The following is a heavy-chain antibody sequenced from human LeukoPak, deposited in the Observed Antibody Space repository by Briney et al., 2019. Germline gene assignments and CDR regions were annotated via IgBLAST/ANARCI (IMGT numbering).Heavy chain of an antibody. CDR1: EFIFSSYG. V-gene: IGHV3-30*02. CDR3: AKDGAGSGWTFDY. CDR2: IRYDGTNK. J-gene: IGHJ4*02. Sequence: GGSLRLSCAASEFIFSSYGMHWVRQAPGKGLEWVAFIRYDGTNKSYADSVKGRFTISTDNSKNTLYLQMNSLRAEDTAVYYCAKDGAGSGWTFDYWGQGALVTVSS. D-gene: IGHD6-19*01.